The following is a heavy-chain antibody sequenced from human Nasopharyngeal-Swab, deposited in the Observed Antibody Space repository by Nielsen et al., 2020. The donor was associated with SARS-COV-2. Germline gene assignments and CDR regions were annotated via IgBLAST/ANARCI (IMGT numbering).Heavy chain of an antibody. V-gene: IGHV3-7*03. D-gene: IGHD3-3*01. CDR3: ARDGLDYDFWSAYFMDV. J-gene: IGHJ6*02. CDR2: IKHDGSET. CDR1: GFSFNTYL. Sequence: GESLKISCAVSGFSFNTYLMTWVRQAPGKGLEWVASIKHDGSETFYVDSVKGRFTISRDNAKKSLFLQMNSLRAEDTAVYYCARDGLDYDFWSAYFMDVWGQGTTVTVSS.